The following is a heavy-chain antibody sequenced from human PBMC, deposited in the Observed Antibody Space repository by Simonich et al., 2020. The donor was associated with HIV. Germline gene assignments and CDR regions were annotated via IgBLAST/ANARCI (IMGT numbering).Heavy chain of an antibody. D-gene: IGHD2-15*01. J-gene: IGHJ4*02. CDR3: ARAGGNLDS. CDR1: GFTFSDYW. V-gene: IGHV3-7*04. CDR2: IKRDGSEK. Sequence: EVQLVESGGGLVQPGGSLRLSCAGSGFTFSDYWMSWVRQAPGKGLEWVANIKRDGSEKKYVESVKGRFTISRDNAKNSLSLQMNSLRAEDTAIYYCARAGGNLDSWGQGTLVTVSS.